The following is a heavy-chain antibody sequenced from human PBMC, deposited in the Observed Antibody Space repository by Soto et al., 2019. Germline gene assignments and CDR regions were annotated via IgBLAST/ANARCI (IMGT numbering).Heavy chain of an antibody. CDR2: ISYDGSNK. CDR1: GFTFSIYA. CDR3: AREYSDGWFHP. Sequence: QVQLVESGGGVVQPGRSLRLSCAASGFTFSIYAMHWVRQAPGKGLEWVAGISYDGSNKYYADSVKGRFTISRDNSKNTVYLQMNSLRAEDSAVYYCAREYSDGWFHPWGQGTLVTASS. J-gene: IGHJ5*02. V-gene: IGHV3-30-3*01. D-gene: IGHD2-21*01.